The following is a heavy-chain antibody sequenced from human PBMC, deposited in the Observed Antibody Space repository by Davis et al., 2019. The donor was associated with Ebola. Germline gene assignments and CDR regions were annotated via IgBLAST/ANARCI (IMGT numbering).Heavy chain of an antibody. J-gene: IGHJ2*01. Sequence: GESLKISCAASGFVFRNYVMSWVRQAPGKGLEWVSTLGTSADTYYADSVKGRFTISRDNSRNTLYLQMGSLTAEDTAVYYCARGSPATLYWYFDLWGRGTLVTVST. CDR1: GFVFRNYV. V-gene: IGHV3-23*01. CDR2: LGTSADT. CDR3: ARGSPATLYWYFDL.